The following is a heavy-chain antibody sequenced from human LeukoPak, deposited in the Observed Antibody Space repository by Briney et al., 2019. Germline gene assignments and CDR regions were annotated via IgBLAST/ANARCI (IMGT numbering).Heavy chain of an antibody. CDR3: ARGIAAAGPEYFQH. D-gene: IGHD6-13*01. CDR1: GFTFSSYS. Sequence: QPGGSLRLSCAASGFTFSSYSVNWVRQAPGKGLEWVSSIISSSSYIYYADSVKGRFTISRDNAKNSLYLQMNSLRAEDTAVYYCARGIAAAGPEYFQHWGQGTLVTVSS. CDR2: IISSSSYI. J-gene: IGHJ1*01. V-gene: IGHV3-21*01.